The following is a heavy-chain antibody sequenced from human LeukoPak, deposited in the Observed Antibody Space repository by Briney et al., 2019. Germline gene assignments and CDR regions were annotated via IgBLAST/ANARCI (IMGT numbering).Heavy chain of an antibody. V-gene: IGHV3-66*01. CDR1: GFTVSSNY. D-gene: IGHD1-26*01. Sequence: PGGSLRLSCAASGFTVSSNYMSWVRQAPGKGLEWVSVIYSGGSTYYADSVKGRFTISRDNSKNTLYLQMNNLRAEDTAVYYCARDLRVGATFDYWGQGTLVTVSS. CDR3: ARDLRVGATFDY. J-gene: IGHJ4*02. CDR2: IYSGGST.